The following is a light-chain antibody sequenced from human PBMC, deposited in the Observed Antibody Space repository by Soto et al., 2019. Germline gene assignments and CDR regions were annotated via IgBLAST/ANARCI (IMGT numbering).Light chain of an antibody. CDR1: SSDVGGYNY. V-gene: IGLV2-11*01. J-gene: IGLJ3*02. CDR2: DVS. CDR3: CSYAGSYTWV. Sequence: QSVLTQPRSVSGSPGQSVTISCTGTSSDVGGYNYVSWYQQHPGRAPKLIISDVSERPSGVPDHFSGSKSGNTASLTVSGLQADDEAAYYCCSYAGSYTWVFGGGTKLTVL.